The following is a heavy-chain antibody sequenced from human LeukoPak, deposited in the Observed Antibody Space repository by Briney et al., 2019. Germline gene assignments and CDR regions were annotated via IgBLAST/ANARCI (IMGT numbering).Heavy chain of an antibody. V-gene: IGHV3-23*01. Sequence: GGSLRLSCAASGFTFSTFAMIWVRQPPGKGLEWVSSIFPSGGEIHYADSVKGRFTISRDNSKNTLYLQMNSLRAEDTAVYYCARESEATNYYYMDVWGKGTTVTVSS. CDR1: GFTFSTFA. J-gene: IGHJ6*03. D-gene: IGHD5-12*01. CDR3: ARESEATNYYYMDV. CDR2: IFPSGGEI.